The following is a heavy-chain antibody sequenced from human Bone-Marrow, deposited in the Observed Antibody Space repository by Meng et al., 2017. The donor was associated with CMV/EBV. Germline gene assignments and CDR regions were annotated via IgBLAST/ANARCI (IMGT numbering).Heavy chain of an antibody. CDR2: ISYDGSNK. CDR1: GFTFSSYA. J-gene: IGHJ4*02. Sequence: GGSLRLSCAASGFTFSSYAMHWVRQAPGKGLEWVAVISYDGSNKYYADSVKGRFTISRDNSKNTLYLQMNSLRAEDTAVYYCARVPSTVTTGWEDYWGQGTLVTVSS. CDR3: ARVPSTVTTGWEDY. V-gene: IGHV3-30-3*01. D-gene: IGHD4-17*01.